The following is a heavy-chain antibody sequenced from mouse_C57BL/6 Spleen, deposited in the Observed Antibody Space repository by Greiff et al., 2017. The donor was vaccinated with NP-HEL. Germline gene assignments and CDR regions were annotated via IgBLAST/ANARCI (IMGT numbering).Heavy chain of an antibody. CDR1: GFNIKDDY. CDR2: IDPENGDT. D-gene: IGHD2-5*01. Sequence: EVQLQQSGAELVRPGASVKLSCTASGFNIKDDYMHWVKQRPEQGLEWIGWIDPENGDTEYASKFQGKATITADTSSNTAYLQLSSLTSEDTAVYYCTTFHPVRGDYYAMDYWGQGTSVTVSS. V-gene: IGHV14-4*01. J-gene: IGHJ4*01. CDR3: TTFHPVRGDYYAMDY.